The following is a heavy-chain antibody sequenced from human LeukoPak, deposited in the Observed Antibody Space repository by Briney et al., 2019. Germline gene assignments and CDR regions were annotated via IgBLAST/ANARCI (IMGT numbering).Heavy chain of an antibody. CDR2: MGSDGSTE. Sequence: GGSLRLSCAASGFSFSSNNMHWARQAPGKGLEWLAFMGSDGSTEYYADSVGGRFTISRDTSKDTLYLQMNSLRAEDTAVYYCARDHMWGFDHWGQGTPVTVPS. CDR3: ARDHMWGFDH. J-gene: IGHJ4*02. CDR1: GFSFSSNN. V-gene: IGHV3-30*02. D-gene: IGHD1-26*01.